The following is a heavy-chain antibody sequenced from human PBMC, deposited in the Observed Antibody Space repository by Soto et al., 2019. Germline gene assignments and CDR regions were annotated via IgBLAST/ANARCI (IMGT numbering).Heavy chain of an antibody. J-gene: IGHJ4*02. Sequence: GGSLRLSCATSGFTFSSSSMNWVRQAPGKRLEWVSSISGTSDYIDYADSVKGRFTISRDNAKNSLSLQMNSLSAEDTAIYYCARDPRYYGSGSYYYFDHWGQGT. D-gene: IGHD3-10*01. CDR3: ARDPRYYGSGSYYYFDH. CDR1: GFTFSSSS. CDR2: ISGTSDYI. V-gene: IGHV3-21*01.